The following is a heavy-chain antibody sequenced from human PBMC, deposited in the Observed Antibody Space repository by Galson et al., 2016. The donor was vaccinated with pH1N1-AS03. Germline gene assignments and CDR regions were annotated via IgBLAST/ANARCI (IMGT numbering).Heavy chain of an antibody. D-gene: IGHD6-13*01. CDR3: VRDMGTTTAASGF. Sequence: SLRLSCAASRFNFNFYGMSWVRRAPGKGLEWVSGIRWDGATGYADSVQGRVTLYRDQAKTSLYLQMTSLKIEDTALYYCVRDMGTTTAASGFWGQGILVTVSS. V-gene: IGHV3-20*04. J-gene: IGHJ4*02. CDR1: RFNFNFYG. CDR2: IRWDGAT.